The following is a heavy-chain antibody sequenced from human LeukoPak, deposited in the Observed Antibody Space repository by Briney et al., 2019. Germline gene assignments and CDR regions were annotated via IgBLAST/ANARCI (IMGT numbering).Heavy chain of an antibody. J-gene: IGHJ4*02. CDR3: ARDRLTFGVDY. CDR1: GGSISSYY. V-gene: IGHV4-59*01. D-gene: IGHD3-16*01. Sequence: SETLSLTCTVSGGSISSYYWSWIRRPPGKGRKWIGYFYYSGSTNYNPSLKSRVTISVDTSKNQFSLKLSSVTAADTAVYYCARDRLTFGVDYWGQGTLVTVSS. CDR2: FYYSGST.